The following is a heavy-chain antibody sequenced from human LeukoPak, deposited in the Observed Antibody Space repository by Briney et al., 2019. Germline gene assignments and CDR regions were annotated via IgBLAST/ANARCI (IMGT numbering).Heavy chain of an antibody. D-gene: IGHD3-22*01. CDR3: AKKGASYYYDSSGYN. J-gene: IGHJ4*02. Sequence: GGSLTLSCAASGFTFSSYAMSWVRQAPGKGLEWVSAISGSGGSTYYADSVKGRFTISRDNSKNTLYLKMNSLRAEDTAVYYCAKKGASYYYDSSGYNWGQGTLVTVSS. V-gene: IGHV3-23*01. CDR2: ISGSGGST. CDR1: GFTFSSYA.